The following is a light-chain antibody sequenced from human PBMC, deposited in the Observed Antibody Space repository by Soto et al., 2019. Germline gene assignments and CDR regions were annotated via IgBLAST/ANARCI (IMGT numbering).Light chain of an antibody. V-gene: IGKV3-15*01. CDR3: QQYNNWPPTPKT. Sequence: EIVMTQSPATMSVSPGERATLSCRASQSVSSNLAWYQQKPGQAPRLLIYGASTRATGIPARFSGSGSGTEFTLTISSLQSEDFAVYYCQQYNNWPPTPKTLGGGTKVDIK. CDR1: QSVSSN. CDR2: GAS. J-gene: IGKJ4*01.